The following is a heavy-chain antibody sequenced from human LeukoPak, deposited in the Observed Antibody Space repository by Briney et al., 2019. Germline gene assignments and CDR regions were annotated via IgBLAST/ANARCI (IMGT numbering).Heavy chain of an antibody. CDR3: ARGRGPWGY. CDR2: IYYIGSP. J-gene: IGHJ4*02. V-gene: IGHV4-59*08. Sequence: PSETLSLTCTVSGGSISSYYWSWIRQSPGKGLEWIGFIYYIGSPNYNPSLKGRVSISVDTSKNQFFLKLTSVTAADTAVYFCARGRGPWGYWGQGTLVTVSS. CDR1: GGSISSYY. D-gene: IGHD3-16*01.